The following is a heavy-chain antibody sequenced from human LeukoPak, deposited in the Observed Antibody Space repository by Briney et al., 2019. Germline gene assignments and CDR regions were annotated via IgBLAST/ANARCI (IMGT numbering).Heavy chain of an antibody. V-gene: IGHV1-8*01. CDR3: ARVEYCNVGNCYFRPGAY. J-gene: IGHJ4*02. Sequence: ASVKVSCKASGYTFTSYDINWVRQATGQGLEWMGWINPNSGNTGYAQKFQGRVTMTRNTSISTAYMELSSLRSEDTAVYYCARVEYCNVGNCYFRPGAYWGQGTLVTVSS. CDR1: GYTFTSYD. D-gene: IGHD2-15*01. CDR2: INPNSGNT.